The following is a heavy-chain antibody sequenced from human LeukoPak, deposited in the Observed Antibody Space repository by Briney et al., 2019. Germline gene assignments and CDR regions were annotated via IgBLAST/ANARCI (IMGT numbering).Heavy chain of an antibody. D-gene: IGHD3-3*01. V-gene: IGHV3-23*01. CDR1: GFTFSSSA. CDR3: AKELNRDFWSGYSPYGMDV. CDR2: ISTGGGST. Sequence: PGGSLRLSCAASGFTFSSSAMSWVRQAPGKGLEWVSGISTGGGSTFYADSVKGRFTISRDNSKNTLYLQMNSLRAEDTAVYYCAKELNRDFWSGYSPYGMDVWGQGTTVTVSS. J-gene: IGHJ6*02.